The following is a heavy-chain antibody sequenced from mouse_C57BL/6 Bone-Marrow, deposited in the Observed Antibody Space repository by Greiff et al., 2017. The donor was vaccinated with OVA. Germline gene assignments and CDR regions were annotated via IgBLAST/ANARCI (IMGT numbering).Heavy chain of an antibody. D-gene: IGHD2-1*01. Sequence: EVMLVESGGGLVQPGGSLKLSCAASGFTFSDYYMYWVRQTPEKRLEWVAYISNGGGSTYYPATVKGRFTISRDNAKNTLYLQMSRLKSEDTAMYYCARHRGNQSPYWYFDVWGTGTTVTVSS. CDR2: ISNGGGST. V-gene: IGHV5-12*01. CDR1: GFTFSDYY. J-gene: IGHJ1*03. CDR3: ARHRGNQSPYWYFDV.